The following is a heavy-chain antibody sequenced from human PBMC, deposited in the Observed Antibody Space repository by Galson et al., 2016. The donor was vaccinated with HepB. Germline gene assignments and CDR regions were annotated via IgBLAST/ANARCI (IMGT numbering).Heavy chain of an antibody. CDR2: VNQDETEK. J-gene: IGHJ6*02. CDR1: GFTFRSYW. CDR3: ARRADTQRRIAGWGWGMDV. D-gene: IGHD6-19*01. V-gene: IGHV3-7*01. Sequence: SLRLSCAASGFTFRSYWMSWVRQAPGKGLQWVANVNQDETEKYYLDSVKGRFTISRDNVKESVYLQTNSLRVEDTAVYYCARRADTQRRIAGWGWGMDVWGRGTTVTVSS.